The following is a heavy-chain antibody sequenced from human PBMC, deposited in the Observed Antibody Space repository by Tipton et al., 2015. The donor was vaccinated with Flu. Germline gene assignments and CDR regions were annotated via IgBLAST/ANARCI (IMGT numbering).Heavy chain of an antibody. Sequence: QLVQSGAEVKKPGASVRVSCKASGYIFITYYIHWVRQAPGQGLEWMGMINPSGGSTSYAQKFQGRVTMTRDTSTSTVYMELSSLRSEDTAVYFCARNVGSGCDHWGQGSLVTVSS. D-gene: IGHD3-10*01. CDR3: ARNVGSGCDH. V-gene: IGHV1-46*01. CDR1: GYIFITYY. J-gene: IGHJ4*02. CDR2: INPSGGST.